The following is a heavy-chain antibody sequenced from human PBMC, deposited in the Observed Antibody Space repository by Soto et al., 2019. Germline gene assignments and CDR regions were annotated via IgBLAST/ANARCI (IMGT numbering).Heavy chain of an antibody. Sequence: PSETLSLTCSVSGGSVSNKTYYWSWIRQPPGKRLEWIGYVYYSGTTNYNPSLKSRVTISVDLSKHQFSLRLSSVTNADTALYYCARTTAVPNTLRSRYFFDYWGQGTLGTVSA. D-gene: IGHD4-17*01. J-gene: IGHJ4*02. V-gene: IGHV4-61*01. CDR1: GGSVSNKTYY. CDR3: ARTTAVPNTLRSRYFFDY. CDR2: VYYSGTT.